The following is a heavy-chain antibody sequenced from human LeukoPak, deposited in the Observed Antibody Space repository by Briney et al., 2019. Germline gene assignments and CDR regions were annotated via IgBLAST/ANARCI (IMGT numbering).Heavy chain of an antibody. D-gene: IGHD3-10*01. Sequence: ASVKVSCKASGYTFTSYGISWVRKAPGQGLEWMGWISAYNGNTNYAQKLQGRVTMTTDTSTSTAYTALRTLRSDDTAVYYCARGITMVRGVESVARFDPWGQGTLVTVSS. J-gene: IGHJ5*02. CDR2: ISAYNGNT. CDR1: GYTFTSYG. CDR3: ARGITMVRGVESVARFDP. V-gene: IGHV1-18*04.